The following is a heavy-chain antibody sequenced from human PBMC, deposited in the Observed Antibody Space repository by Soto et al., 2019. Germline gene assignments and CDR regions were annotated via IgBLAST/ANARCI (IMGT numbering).Heavy chain of an antibody. V-gene: IGHV3-33*01. J-gene: IGHJ4*02. CDR1: GFTFSSYG. Sequence: QVQLVESGGGVVQPGRSLRLSCAASGFTFSSYGMHWVRQAPGKGLEWVAVIWYDGSNKYYADSVKGRFTISRDNSKNTLYLQMNSLRAADTAVYYCAREYYDSSGYPFDYWGQGTLVTVSS. CDR3: AREYYDSSGYPFDY. D-gene: IGHD3-22*01. CDR2: IWYDGSNK.